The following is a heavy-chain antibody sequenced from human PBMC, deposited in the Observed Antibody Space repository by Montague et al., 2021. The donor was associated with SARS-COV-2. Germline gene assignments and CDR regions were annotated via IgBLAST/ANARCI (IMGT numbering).Heavy chain of an antibody. V-gene: IGHV3-30*04. Sequence: SLRLSCAASGFTFRGYAMNWVRQAPGKGLEWVAVIAYDGGEKYYVDSVKGRFTISRDNSKSTLYLQMNSLRTEDTAVYYCARALTVPSCVGGSCPYYFDSWGQGTLVTVSS. CDR3: ARALTVPSCVGGSCPYYFDS. D-gene: IGHD2-15*01. CDR2: IAYDGGEK. CDR1: GFTFRGYA. J-gene: IGHJ4*02.